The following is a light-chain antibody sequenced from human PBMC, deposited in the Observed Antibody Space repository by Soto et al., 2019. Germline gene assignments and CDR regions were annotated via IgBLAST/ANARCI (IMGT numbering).Light chain of an antibody. CDR1: SSDVGGYNY. V-gene: IGLV2-11*01. CDR3: CSGAGSYTLV. J-gene: IGLJ2*01. Sequence: QSALTQPRSVSGSPGQSVTISCTGTSSDVGGYNYVSWYQQHPGKAPKLMIYDVGKRPSGVPDRFSGSKSGNTASLTISGLQADDEADYYCCSGAGSYTLVFGGGTKVTVL. CDR2: DVG.